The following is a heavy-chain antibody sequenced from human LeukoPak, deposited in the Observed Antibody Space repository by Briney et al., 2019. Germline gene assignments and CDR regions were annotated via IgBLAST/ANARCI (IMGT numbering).Heavy chain of an antibody. V-gene: IGHV1-46*01. Sequence: AASVKVSCKASGYTFTSYYMHWVRQAPGQGLEWMGIINPSGGSTSYAQKFQGRVTMTRDTSTSTVYMELSSLRSEDTAVYYCARVAAEQQLDWANYFDYWGQGTLVTVSS. CDR1: GYTFTSYY. D-gene: IGHD6-13*01. CDR2: INPSGGST. CDR3: ARVAAEQQLDWANYFDY. J-gene: IGHJ4*02.